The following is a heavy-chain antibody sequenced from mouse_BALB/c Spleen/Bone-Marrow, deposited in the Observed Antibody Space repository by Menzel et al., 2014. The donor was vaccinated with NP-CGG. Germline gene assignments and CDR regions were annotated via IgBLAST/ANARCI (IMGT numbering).Heavy chain of an antibody. Sequence: VQLQQSGAELVRPGASVKLSCTASGFNIKDTYMHWVKQRPEQGLEWIGRIDPANGNIKYDPKFQGKATITADTSSNTAYLRLSSLTSEDTAVYYCARGLLQYYYAMDYWGQGTSVIVSS. V-gene: IGHV14-3*02. D-gene: IGHD2-3*01. CDR3: ARGLLQYYYAMDY. CDR1: GFNIKDTY. J-gene: IGHJ4*01. CDR2: IDPANGNI.